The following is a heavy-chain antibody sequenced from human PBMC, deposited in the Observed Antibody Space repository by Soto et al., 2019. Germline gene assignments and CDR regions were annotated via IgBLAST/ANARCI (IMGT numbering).Heavy chain of an antibody. J-gene: IGHJ6*02. V-gene: IGHV1-18*01. CDR1: GYIFVNYG. CDR3: AMVDNYVTPTPQDV. Sequence: QVQLVQSGDEVRKPGSSVKVSCKATGYIFVNYGIDWVRKAPGQGLEWMGWISPYSGNTHYGSKVQGRLTMTTDTSTSTSYMDLGSVTSDDTAVYYCAMVDNYVTPTPQDVWGQGTKVTVSS. D-gene: IGHD3-16*01. CDR2: ISPYSGNT.